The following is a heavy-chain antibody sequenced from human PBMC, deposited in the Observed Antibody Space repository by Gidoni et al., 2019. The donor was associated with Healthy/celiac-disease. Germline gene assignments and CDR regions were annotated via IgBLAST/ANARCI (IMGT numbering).Heavy chain of an antibody. CDR3: ARESREQQLWVWFDP. CDR1: GSTFSSYA. D-gene: IGHD6-13*01. Sequence: QVQLVESGGGVVQPGRSLRLSCAASGSTFSSYAMHWVRQAPGKGLEWVAVISYDGSNKYYADSVKGRFTISRDNSKNTLYLQMNSLRAEDTAVYYCARESREQQLWVWFDPWGQGTLVTVSS. J-gene: IGHJ5*02. CDR2: ISYDGSNK. V-gene: IGHV3-30-3*01.